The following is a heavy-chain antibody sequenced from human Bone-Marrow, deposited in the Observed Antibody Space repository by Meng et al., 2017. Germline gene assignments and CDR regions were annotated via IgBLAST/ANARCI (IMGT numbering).Heavy chain of an antibody. J-gene: IGHJ4*02. CDR3: AGLFYYFDY. D-gene: IGHD3-9*01. Sequence: SETLSLTCTVSGYSINTDYYWGWIRQSPGKGLEWIGSIYRGGNTYYNPSLKSRVSISVDTSKNQFSLYLTSVTATDTAVYYCAGLFYYFDYWGQGTLVTVSS. CDR2: IYRGGNT. CDR1: GYSINTDYY. V-gene: IGHV4-38-2*02.